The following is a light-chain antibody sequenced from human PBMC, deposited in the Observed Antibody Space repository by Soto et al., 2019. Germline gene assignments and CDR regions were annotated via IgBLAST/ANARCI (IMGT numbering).Light chain of an antibody. V-gene: IGLV1-40*01. Sequence: QSVLTQPPSVSGTPGQRVTISCSGGSSNVEGNAVTWYQKHPGTAPKRLIYSNTNRPSGVPDRFSASKSGTSASLDITGLQAVDEAEYFCQSYDSSLTVVFGGGTKLTVL. CDR3: QSYDSSLTVV. CDR2: SNT. J-gene: IGLJ2*01. CDR1: SSNVEGNA.